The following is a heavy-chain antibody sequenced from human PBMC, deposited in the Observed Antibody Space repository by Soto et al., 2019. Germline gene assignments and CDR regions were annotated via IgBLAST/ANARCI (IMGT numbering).Heavy chain of an antibody. D-gene: IGHD6-6*01. Sequence: HPGGSLRLSCAASGFTFSGSAMHWVRQASGKGLEWVGRIRSKANSYATAYAASVKGRFTISRDDSKNTAYLQMNSLKTEDTAVYYCTSSIAARFAARYYFDYWGQGTLVTVSS. V-gene: IGHV3-73*01. CDR2: IRSKANSYAT. CDR3: TSSIAARFAARYYFDY. J-gene: IGHJ4*02. CDR1: GFTFSGSA.